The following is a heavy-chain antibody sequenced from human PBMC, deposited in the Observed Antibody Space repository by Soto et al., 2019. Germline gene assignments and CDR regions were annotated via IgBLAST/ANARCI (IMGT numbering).Heavy chain of an antibody. Sequence: SQTLSLTCAISGDSVSSNSAAWNWIRQSPSRGLEWLGRTYYRSKWYNDYAVSVKSRITINPDTSKKQFSLQLNSVTPEDTAEDFCARDPLDILTGYSYYYYGMDVWGQGTTVTVSS. CDR2: TYYRSKWYN. CDR3: ARDPLDILTGYSYYYYGMDV. V-gene: IGHV6-1*01. D-gene: IGHD3-9*01. CDR1: GDSVSSNSAA. J-gene: IGHJ6*02.